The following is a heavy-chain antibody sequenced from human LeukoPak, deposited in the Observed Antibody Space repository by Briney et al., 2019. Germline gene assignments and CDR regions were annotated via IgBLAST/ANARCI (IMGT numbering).Heavy chain of an antibody. CDR2: MCYSGNT. V-gene: IGHV4-39*01. CDR1: GDSISSSTYY. J-gene: IGHJ1*01. D-gene: IGHD6-6*01. Sequence: SETLSLTCTVSGDSISSSTYYWGWIRQPPGKGLEWIGSMCYSGNTYYNPSLKSRVTISVDTSKNQFSLKLSSVTAADTAVYYCARHARAARLVGYFQHWGQGTLVTVSS. CDR3: ARHARAARLVGYFQH.